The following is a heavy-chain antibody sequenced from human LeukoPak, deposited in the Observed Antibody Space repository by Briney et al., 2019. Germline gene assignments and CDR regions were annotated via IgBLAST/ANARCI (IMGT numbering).Heavy chain of an antibody. CDR2: ISGSGGST. V-gene: IGHV3-23*01. CDR3: AKDGDGYCRSTSCYRGEDYYYYMDV. Sequence: GGSPRLSCAASGFTFSSYAMSWVRQAPGKGLEWVSAISGSGGSTYYADSVKGRFTISGDNSKNTLYLQMNSLRAEDTAVYYCAKDGDGYCRSTSCYRGEDYYYYMDVWGKGTTVTVSS. CDR1: GFTFSSYA. D-gene: IGHD2-2*02. J-gene: IGHJ6*03.